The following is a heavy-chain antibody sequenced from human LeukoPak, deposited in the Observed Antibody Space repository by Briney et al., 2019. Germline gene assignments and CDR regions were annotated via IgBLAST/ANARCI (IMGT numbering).Heavy chain of an antibody. J-gene: IGHJ4*02. V-gene: IGHV4-34*01. Sequence: SETLSLTCAVYGGSFSGYYWSWIRQPPGKGLEWIGEINHSGSTNYNPSLKSRVTISVDTSKNQFSLKLSSVTAADTAVYYCARDGFAAGSVFDYWGQGTLVTVSS. CDR1: GGSFSGYY. D-gene: IGHD3-10*01. CDR3: ARDGFAAGSVFDY. CDR2: INHSGST.